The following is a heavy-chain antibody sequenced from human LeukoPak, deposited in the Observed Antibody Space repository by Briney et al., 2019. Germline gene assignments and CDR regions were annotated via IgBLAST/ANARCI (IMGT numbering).Heavy chain of an antibody. CDR3: ASTYYDVLTTLHN. Sequence: SETLSLTCTVSGGSISSGGYYWSWIRQHPGKGLEWIGYIYYSGSTYYNPSLKSRVTISVDTSKNQFSLKLSSVTAADTALYYCASTYYDVLTTLHNWGQGTLVTVSS. CDR2: IYYSGST. V-gene: IGHV4-31*03. J-gene: IGHJ4*02. D-gene: IGHD3-9*01. CDR1: GGSISSGGYY.